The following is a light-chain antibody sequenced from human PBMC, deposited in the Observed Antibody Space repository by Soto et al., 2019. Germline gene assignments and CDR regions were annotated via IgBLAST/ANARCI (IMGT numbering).Light chain of an antibody. CDR1: QSISYY. J-gene: IGKJ1*01. Sequence: DLQMTQSPSSLSASVGDRVTITCRASQSISYYVNWYQQKPGKAPKLLMYAASTLQSGVPSRFSGSGSGTDFTLTISSLQPEDFATYYCQQSHSAPRTFGQGTKVEVK. CDR3: QQSHSAPRT. V-gene: IGKV1-39*01. CDR2: AAS.